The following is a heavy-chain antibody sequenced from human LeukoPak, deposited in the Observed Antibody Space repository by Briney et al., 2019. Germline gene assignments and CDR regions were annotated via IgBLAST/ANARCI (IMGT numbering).Heavy chain of an antibody. D-gene: IGHD6-19*01. Sequence: PGGSLRLSCAASGFTFSSYGMHWVRQAPGKGLEWVAVISYDGSNKYYADSVKGRFTISRDNSKNTLYLQMNSLRAEDTAVYYCATDFRWLVPDYWGQGTLVTVSS. CDR1: GFTFSSYG. V-gene: IGHV3-30*03. CDR3: ATDFRWLVPDY. CDR2: ISYDGSNK. J-gene: IGHJ4*02.